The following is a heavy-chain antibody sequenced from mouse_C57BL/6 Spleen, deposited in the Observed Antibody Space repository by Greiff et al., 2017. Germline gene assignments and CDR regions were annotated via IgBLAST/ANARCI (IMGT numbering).Heavy chain of an antibody. Sequence: VQLQQSVAELVRPGASVKLSCTASGFNIKDDYMHWVKQRPEQGLEWIGWIDPEDGDTEYASKFQGKAPIPADTSSNTAYLQLSSLPSADTAGDCCTFYYYDNPSRCDWGQGTSVTVSS. D-gene: IGHD1-1*01. V-gene: IGHV14-4*01. CDR3: TFYYYDNPSRCD. CDR1: GFNIKDDY. J-gene: IGHJ4*01. CDR2: IDPEDGDT.